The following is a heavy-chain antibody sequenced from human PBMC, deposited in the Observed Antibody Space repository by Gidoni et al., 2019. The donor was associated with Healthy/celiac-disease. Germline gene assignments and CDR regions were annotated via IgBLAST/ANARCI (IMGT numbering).Heavy chain of an antibody. CDR1: GGTFSSYA. V-gene: IGHV1-69*01. Sequence: QVQLVQSGAEVKKPGSSVKVSCKASGGTFSSYAISWVRQAPGQGLEWMGGIIPIFGTANYAQKFQGRVTITADESTSTAYMELSSLRSEDTAVYYCARARVDYYGSGSYYHLVDYWGQGTLVTVSS. CDR3: ARARVDYYGSGSYYHLVDY. CDR2: IIPIFGTA. J-gene: IGHJ4*02. D-gene: IGHD3-10*01.